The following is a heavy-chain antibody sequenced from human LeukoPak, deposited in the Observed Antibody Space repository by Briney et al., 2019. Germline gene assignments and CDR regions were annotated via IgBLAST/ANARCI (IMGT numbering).Heavy chain of an antibody. D-gene: IGHD4-17*01. CDR1: GFTVSSNY. CDR2: IYSGGST. J-gene: IGHJ4*02. V-gene: IGHV3-53*01. Sequence: GGSLRLSCAASGFTVSSNYMGWVRQAPGRGRGWVSVIYSGGSTYYADSVKGRFTISRDNSKNTLYLQMNSLRAEDTAVYYCARHYDYGDSHFDYWGQGTLVTVSS. CDR3: ARHYDYGDSHFDY.